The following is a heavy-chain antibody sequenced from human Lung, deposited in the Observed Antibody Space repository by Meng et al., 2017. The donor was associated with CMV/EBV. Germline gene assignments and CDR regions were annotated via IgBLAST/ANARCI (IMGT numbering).Heavy chain of an antibody. V-gene: IGHV1-2*02. CDR3: ARAEVDCSGGSWYHN. CDR1: GYTFTGYY. Sequence: ASXXVSXKASGYTFTGYYMHWVRQAPGQGREWMGWINPNSGGTNYAQKFQGRVTMTSDTSISTAYMELSRLRSDDTAVYYCARAEVDCSGGSWYHNWCQGTLVTVSS. CDR2: INPNSGGT. D-gene: IGHD2-15*01. J-gene: IGHJ4*02.